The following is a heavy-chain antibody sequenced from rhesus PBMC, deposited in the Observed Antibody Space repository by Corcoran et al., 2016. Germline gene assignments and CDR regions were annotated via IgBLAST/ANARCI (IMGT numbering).Heavy chain of an antibody. CDR2: IYGSGGNT. Sequence: QVQLQESGPAVVKSSETLSLTCAVSGGSISSSNWWSWIRQSPGKGLEWSGGIYGSGGNTEYHPSLKGRVTIAKDTSKNQFSLKLSSVTVVNTAVYYCAREGLQYLDWLLYRGWYFDLWGPGTPITISS. V-gene: IGHV4-93*01. D-gene: IGHD3-3*01. J-gene: IGHJ2*01. CDR1: GGSISSSNW. CDR3: AREGLQYLDWLLYRGWYFDL.